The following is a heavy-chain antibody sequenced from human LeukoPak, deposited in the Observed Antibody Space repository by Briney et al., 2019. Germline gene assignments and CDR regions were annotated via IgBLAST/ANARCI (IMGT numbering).Heavy chain of an antibody. CDR2: ITPKSGDT. CDR1: GYTFSDFY. Sequence: ASVKVSCKASGYTFSDFYIHWVRQAPGQGLEYVGWITPKSGDTYSPQRFQGRVTMTRDASISTAYMELSSLRSEDTAVYYCARARGVFTVRGYYFDYWGQGTLVTVSS. D-gene: IGHD3-10*01. V-gene: IGHV1-2*02. J-gene: IGHJ4*02. CDR3: ARARGVFTVRGYYFDY.